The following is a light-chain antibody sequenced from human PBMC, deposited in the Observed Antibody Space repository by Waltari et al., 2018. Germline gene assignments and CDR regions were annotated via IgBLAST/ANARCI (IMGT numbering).Light chain of an antibody. J-gene: IGLJ2*01. V-gene: IGLV3-25*03. CDR1: ALPNEY. CDR2: KDN. Sequence: SYELTQAPSVSVSPGQTARITCSGDALPNEYVYWYQQEPGQAPVLVIYKDNERPSGIPERFSGSSSGTTVTLTISGVQAEDGADYYCQSADSSGIYVVFGGGTKLTVL. CDR3: QSADSSGIYVV.